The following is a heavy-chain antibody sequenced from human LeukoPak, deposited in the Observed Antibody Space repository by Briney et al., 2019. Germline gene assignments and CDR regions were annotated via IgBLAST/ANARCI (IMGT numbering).Heavy chain of an antibody. J-gene: IGHJ4*02. CDR3: ARTTSLYCSSTSCYSFNDY. D-gene: IGHD2-2*02. Sequence: GASVKVSCKASGYTFTSYGISWVRQAPGQGLEWMGWISAYNGNTNYAQKLQGRVTMTTDTSTSTAYMELRSLRSNDTAVYYWARTTSLYCSSTSCYSFNDYWGQGTLVTVSS. CDR2: ISAYNGNT. V-gene: IGHV1-18*01. CDR1: GYTFTSYG.